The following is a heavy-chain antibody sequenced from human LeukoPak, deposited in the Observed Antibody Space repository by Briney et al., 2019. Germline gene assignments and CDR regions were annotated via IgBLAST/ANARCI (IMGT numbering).Heavy chain of an antibody. CDR1: GFTVNNNY. D-gene: IGHD3-10*01. CDR2: IYSDGTT. Sequence: GGSLRLSCAASGFTVNNNYMTWVRQAPGKGLEWVSVIYSDGTTYYADSVKGRFTISRDNSKNTLYLQMNSLRVDDTAVYYCAKGAMVRGGYPDYWGQGTLVTVSS. J-gene: IGHJ4*02. V-gene: IGHV3-53*01. CDR3: AKGAMVRGGYPDY.